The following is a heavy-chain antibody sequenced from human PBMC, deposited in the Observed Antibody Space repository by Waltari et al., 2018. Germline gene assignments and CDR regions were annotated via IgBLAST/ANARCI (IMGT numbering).Heavy chain of an antibody. CDR1: GYTFTSYG. CDR2: ISAYNGNT. J-gene: IGHJ3*02. D-gene: IGHD6-13*01. CDR3: ARDHEEEQLVRKHDAFDI. Sequence: QVQLVQSGAEVKKPGASVKVSCKASGYTFTSYGISWVRQAPGQGLEWMGWISAYNGNTNYAQKLQGRVTMTTDTSTSTAYMELRSLRSDDTAVYYCARDHEEEQLVRKHDAFDILGQGTMVTVSS. V-gene: IGHV1-18*01.